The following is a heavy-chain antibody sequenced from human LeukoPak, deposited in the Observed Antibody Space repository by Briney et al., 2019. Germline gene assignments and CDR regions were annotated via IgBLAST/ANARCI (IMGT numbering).Heavy chain of an antibody. J-gene: IGHJ4*02. CDR3: ARESSSSSWAFHY. CDR1: EYTFTDYY. CDR2: INPNTGGT. V-gene: IGHV1-2*02. Sequence: AASVKVSCKASEYTFTDYYIHWVRQAPGQGLEWMGWINPNTGGTNYPQKFQGRVTMTGDTSISTAYMEVSRLRSDDTAVYYCARESSSSSWAFHYWGQGTLVTVSS. D-gene: IGHD6-13*01.